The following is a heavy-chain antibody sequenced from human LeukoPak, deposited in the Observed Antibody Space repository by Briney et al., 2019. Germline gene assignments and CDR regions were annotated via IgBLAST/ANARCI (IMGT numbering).Heavy chain of an antibody. CDR1: GGTFSSYA. J-gene: IGHJ4*02. CDR3: ARRGSGWYGLNY. Sequence: ASVKVSCKASGGTFSSYAIGWVRQAPGQGLEWMGRIIPIFGTANYAQKFQGRVTITTDESTSTAYMELSSLRSEDTAVYYCARRGSGWYGLNYWGQGTLVTVSS. D-gene: IGHD6-19*01. CDR2: IIPIFGTA. V-gene: IGHV1-69*05.